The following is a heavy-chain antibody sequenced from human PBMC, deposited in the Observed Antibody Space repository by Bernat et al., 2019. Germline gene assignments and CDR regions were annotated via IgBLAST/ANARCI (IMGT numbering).Heavy chain of an antibody. CDR3: ARMSGIFFVAFDY. Sequence: QVTLKESGPALVKPTQTLTLTRTFSGFSLNTNGMRVSWIRQPPGKALEWLARIDWDDDKFYSTSLKTRLTISKDNSKNQVVLTMTNMDPVDTATYYCARMSGIFFVAFDYWGQGTLVTVSS. J-gene: IGHJ4*02. CDR2: IDWDDDK. V-gene: IGHV2-70*04. D-gene: IGHD2-15*01. CDR1: GFSLNTNGMR.